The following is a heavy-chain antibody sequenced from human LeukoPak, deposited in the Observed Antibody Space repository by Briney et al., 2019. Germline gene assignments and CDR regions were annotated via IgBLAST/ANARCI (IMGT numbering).Heavy chain of an antibody. CDR2: IYHSGSV. D-gene: IGHD4-17*01. V-gene: IGHV4-38-2*02. Sequence: SETLSLTYTVSGYSISSGYYWGWIRQPPGKGLEWIGSIYHSGSVYFNPSLKSRVTISVDTSNNQFSLKLSSVTAADTAVYYCASTITVTTDYWGQGTLVTVSS. CDR3: ASTITVTTDY. J-gene: IGHJ4*02. CDR1: GYSISSGYY.